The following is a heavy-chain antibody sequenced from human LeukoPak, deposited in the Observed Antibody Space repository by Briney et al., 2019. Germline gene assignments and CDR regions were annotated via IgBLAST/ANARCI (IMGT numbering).Heavy chain of an antibody. CDR2: INPNSGGT. CDR1: GYTFTGYY. D-gene: IGHD6-19*01. CDR3: ARDQRGSSGPTDY. V-gene: IGHV1-2*02. J-gene: IGHJ4*02. Sequence: ASVKVSCKASGYTFTGYYMHWVRQAPGQGLEWIGWINPNSGGTNYAQKFQGRVTMTRDTSISTAYMELSRLRSDDTAVYYCARDQRGSSGPTDYWGQGTLVTVSS.